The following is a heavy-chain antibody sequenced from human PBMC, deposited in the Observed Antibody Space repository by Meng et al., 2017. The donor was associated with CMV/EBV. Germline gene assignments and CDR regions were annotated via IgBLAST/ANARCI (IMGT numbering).Heavy chain of an antibody. Sequence: SGFTFDDYGMSWVRQAPGKGLEWVSGINWNGGSTGYADSVKGRFTISRDNAKNSLYLQMNSLRAEDTALYHCARGSSGSYVRGGFDPWGQGTLVTVSS. CDR2: INWNGGST. CDR3: ARGSSGSYVRGGFDP. V-gene: IGHV3-20*01. J-gene: IGHJ5*02. CDR1: GFTFDDYG. D-gene: IGHD1-26*01.